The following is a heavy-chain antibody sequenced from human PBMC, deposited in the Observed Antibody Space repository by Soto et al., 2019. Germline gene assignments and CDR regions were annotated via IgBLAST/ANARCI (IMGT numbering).Heavy chain of an antibody. CDR2: ISYDGSNK. D-gene: IGHD2-2*01. CDR1: GFPFSTYT. V-gene: IGHV3-30-3*01. CDR3: ARDGGPAANRDYYCGMDV. J-gene: IGHJ6*02. Sequence: QVQLVESGGGVVQPGRSLRLSCAASGFPFSTYTMHWVRQAPGKGLEWVAVISYDGSNKYFADSVKGRFTISRDNSKNTLYLQMNSLRAEDTAVYYCARDGGPAANRDYYCGMDVWGQGTTVTVSS.